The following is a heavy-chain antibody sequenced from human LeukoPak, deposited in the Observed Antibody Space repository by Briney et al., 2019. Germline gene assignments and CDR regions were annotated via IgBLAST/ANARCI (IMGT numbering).Heavy chain of an antibody. J-gene: IGHJ4*02. V-gene: IGHV3-30*18. CDR2: ISYDGSQT. Sequence: GRSLRLSCAASGITFSIYGMHWVRQAPGKGLEWVSMISYDGSQTYYADSVKGRFTISRDNSKNTLYLQMNSLRAEDTAVYYCTKDQTDFWSGFYDHWGQGTLVTVSS. CDR1: GITFSIYG. CDR3: TKDQTDFWSGFYDH. D-gene: IGHD3-3*01.